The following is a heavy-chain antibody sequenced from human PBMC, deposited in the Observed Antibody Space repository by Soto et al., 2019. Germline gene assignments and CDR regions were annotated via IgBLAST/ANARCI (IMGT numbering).Heavy chain of an antibody. Sequence: GGSLRLSCAASEFTFRSYWMSWVRQAPGKGLEWVANIKQDGGEKYYVDSVKGRFTISRDNAKNSLYLQMNSLRVEDTAVYYCARVSYDILTAGTGYYYGMDVWGQGTTVTVSS. D-gene: IGHD3-9*01. CDR2: IKQDGGEK. V-gene: IGHV3-7*05. CDR3: ARVSYDILTAGTGYYYGMDV. J-gene: IGHJ6*02. CDR1: EFTFRSYW.